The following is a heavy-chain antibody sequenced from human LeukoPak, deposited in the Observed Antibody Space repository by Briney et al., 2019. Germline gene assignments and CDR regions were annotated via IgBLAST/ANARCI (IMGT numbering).Heavy chain of an antibody. D-gene: IGHD6-19*01. J-gene: IGHJ4*02. V-gene: IGHV3-7*03. Sequence: GGSLRLSCTASGFTFSTYWMSWVRQAPGKGLEWVANINQDGSEKYYVDSVKGRFTISRDNAKNSLYLQMNSLRAEDTAVYYCARDYSSGWTGYWGQGTLVTVSS. CDR2: INQDGSEK. CDR3: ARDYSSGWTGY. CDR1: GFTFSTYW.